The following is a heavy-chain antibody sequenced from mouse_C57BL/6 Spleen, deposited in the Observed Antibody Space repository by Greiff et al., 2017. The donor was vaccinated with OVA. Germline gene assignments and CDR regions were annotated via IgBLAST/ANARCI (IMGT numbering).Heavy chain of an antibody. D-gene: IGHD1-1*01. CDR2: IDPSDSYA. Sequence: QVQLQQPGAELVKPGASVKLSCKASGYTFTSYWMQWVKQRPGQGLEWIGEIDPSDSYANYNQKIKGKATMTVDTSSSTDYMQLSSRTSEDSSVYYCARHCYYEGGYWGQGTTLTVSS. CDR3: ARHCYYEGGY. J-gene: IGHJ2*01. CDR1: GYTFTSYW. V-gene: IGHV1-50*01.